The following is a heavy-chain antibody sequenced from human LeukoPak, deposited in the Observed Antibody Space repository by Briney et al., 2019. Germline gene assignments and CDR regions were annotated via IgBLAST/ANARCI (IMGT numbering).Heavy chain of an antibody. Sequence: SETLSLTCTVSGGSISSYYWSWIRQPPGKGLEWIGYIYYSGSTNYNPSLKSRVTISVDTSKNQFSLKLSSVTAADTAVYYCARQYSSGWYVYWGQGTLVTVSS. J-gene: IGHJ4*02. CDR3: ARQYSSGWYVY. D-gene: IGHD6-19*01. V-gene: IGHV4-59*01. CDR1: GGSISSYY. CDR2: IYYSGST.